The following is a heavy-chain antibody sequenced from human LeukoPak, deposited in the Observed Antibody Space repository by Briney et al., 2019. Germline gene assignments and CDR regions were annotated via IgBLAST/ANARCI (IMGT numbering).Heavy chain of an antibody. CDR1: GYTFTSYY. J-gene: IGHJ5*02. CDR3: ATDLLMWKTKFTMIFP. Sequence: GASVKVSCKASGYTFTSYYMHWVRQAPGQGLEWMGIINPSSGSTSYAQKFQGRVTMTRDTSTSTAYMELSSLRSEDTAVYYCATDLLMWKTKFTMIFPWGQGTLVTVSS. V-gene: IGHV1-46*01. D-gene: IGHD3-22*01. CDR2: INPSSGST.